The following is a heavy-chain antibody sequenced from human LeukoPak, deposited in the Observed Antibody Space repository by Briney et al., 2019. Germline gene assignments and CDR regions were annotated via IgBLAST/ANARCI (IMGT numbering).Heavy chain of an antibody. Sequence: GGSLRLSCAASGFTFSSYAMSWVRQAPGKGLEWVSAISGSGGSTYYADSVKGRFTISRDNAKNSLYLQMNSLRAEDTALYYCAKDLSTGYYYYYGMDVWGQGTTVTVSS. V-gene: IGHV3-23*01. CDR2: ISGSGGST. CDR3: AKDLSTGYYYYYGMDV. CDR1: GFTFSSYA. J-gene: IGHJ6*02. D-gene: IGHD2-8*02.